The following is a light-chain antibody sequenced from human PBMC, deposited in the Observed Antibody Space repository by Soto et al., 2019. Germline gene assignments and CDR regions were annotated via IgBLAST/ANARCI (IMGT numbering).Light chain of an antibody. CDR2: DAS. V-gene: IGKV1-5*01. CDR1: QSISSW. J-gene: IGKJ1*01. Sequence: DIQMPQSPSTLSASVGDRGTITCRASQSISSWLVWYQQKPGKAPKLLIYDASPLGSGGTSRFTGSGSGTELTLTINSLQPEDFARYSCQQYKSYSRMFRQGTKVEI. CDR3: QQYKSYSRM.